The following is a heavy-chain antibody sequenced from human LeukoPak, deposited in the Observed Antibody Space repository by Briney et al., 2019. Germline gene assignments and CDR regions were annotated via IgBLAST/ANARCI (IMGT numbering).Heavy chain of an antibody. D-gene: IGHD4-17*01. V-gene: IGHV3-23*01. CDR1: GFTFSSYG. CDR3: AKVFVDGDYAADY. Sequence: GGSLRLSCTVSGFTFSSYGTHWVRQAPGKGLEWVSAISGSGGSTYYADSVKGRFTISRDNSKNTLYLQMNSLRAEDTAVYYCAKVFVDGDYAADYWGQGTLVTVSS. J-gene: IGHJ4*02. CDR2: ISGSGGST.